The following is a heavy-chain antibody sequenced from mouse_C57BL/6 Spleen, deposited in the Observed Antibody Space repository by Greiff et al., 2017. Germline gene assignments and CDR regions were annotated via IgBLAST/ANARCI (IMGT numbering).Heavy chain of an antibody. CDR2: ISSGGSYT. D-gene: IGHD2-2*01. V-gene: IGHV5-6*01. Sequence: EVQLVESGGDLVKPGGSLKLSCAASGFTFSSYGMSWVRQTPDKRLEWVATISSGGSYTYYPDRVTGRFTISRDNAKNTQYLQMSSLKSEDTAMEYCARKTMVTTYFDYWGQGTTLTVSS. CDR1: GFTFSSYG. J-gene: IGHJ2*01. CDR3: ARKTMVTTYFDY.